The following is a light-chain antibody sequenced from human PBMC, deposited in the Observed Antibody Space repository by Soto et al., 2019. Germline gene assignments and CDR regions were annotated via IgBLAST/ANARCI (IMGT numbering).Light chain of an antibody. J-gene: IGKJ3*01. CDR3: QKYNGAPPET. Sequence: DIQMTQSPSSLSATVGDRVTITCRASQDISNYLAWHQQKPGKVPKLLIYAASTLLPGVPSRCSGSGSGADFTLTISSLQHEDVATYYCQKYNGAPPETFGPGNKVAIK. V-gene: IGKV1-27*01. CDR2: AAS. CDR1: QDISNY.